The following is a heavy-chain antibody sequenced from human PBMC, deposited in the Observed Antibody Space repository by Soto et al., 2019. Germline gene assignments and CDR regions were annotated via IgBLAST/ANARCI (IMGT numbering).Heavy chain of an antibody. CDR1: GGSISSGGYY. Sequence: QVQLQESGPGLVKPSQTLSLTCTVSGGSISSGGYYWSWIRQHPGKGLEWIGYIYYSGSTYYNPSLLSRVTIAVDTSKNQFSQKLSSETAADTAVYYCAGVIVVTAAMSTVGVDPWGQGTLVTVSS. CDR2: IYYSGST. V-gene: IGHV4-31*03. CDR3: AGVIVVTAAMSTVGVDP. D-gene: IGHD2-2*01. J-gene: IGHJ5*02.